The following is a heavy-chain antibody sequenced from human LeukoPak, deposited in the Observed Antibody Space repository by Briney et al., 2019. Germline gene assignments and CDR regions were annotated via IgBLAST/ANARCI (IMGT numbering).Heavy chain of an antibody. J-gene: IGHJ4*02. V-gene: IGHV3-21*01. CDR2: ISSSSSYI. D-gene: IGHD4-17*01. CDR3: VRGSYGAYDY. Sequence: TGGSLRLSCAASGFTFDDYAMHWVRQAPGKGLEWVSSISSSSSYIYYADSVKGRFTISRDNAKNSLYLQMNSLRAEDTAVYYCVRGSYGAYDYWGQGSLVTVSS. CDR1: GFTFDDYA.